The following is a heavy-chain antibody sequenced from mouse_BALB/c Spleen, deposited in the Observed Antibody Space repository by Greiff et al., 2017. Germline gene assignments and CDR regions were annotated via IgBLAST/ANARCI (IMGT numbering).Heavy chain of an antibody. CDR2: IRSKSNNYAT. Sequence: EVQLVESGGGLVQPKGSLKLSCAASGFTFNTYAMNWVRQAPGKGLEWVARIRSKSNNYATYYADSVKDRFTISRDDSQSMLYLQMNNLKTEDTAMYYCVRIGPYAMDYWGQGTSVTVSS. CDR1: GFTFNTYA. J-gene: IGHJ4*01. CDR3: VRIGPYAMDY. V-gene: IGHV10-1*02.